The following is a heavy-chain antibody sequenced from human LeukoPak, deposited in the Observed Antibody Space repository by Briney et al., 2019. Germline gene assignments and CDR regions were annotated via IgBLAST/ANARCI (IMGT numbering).Heavy chain of an antibody. D-gene: IGHD4-17*01. CDR1: GGSISIYY. Sequence: KPSETLSLTCTVSGGSISIYYWSWIRQPPGKGLEWIGYIYYSGSTNYNPSLKSRVTISVDTSKNQFSLKLSSVTAADTAVYYCARSRDYGDLYYFDYWGQGTLVTVSS. V-gene: IGHV4-59*01. J-gene: IGHJ4*02. CDR2: IYYSGST. CDR3: ARSRDYGDLYYFDY.